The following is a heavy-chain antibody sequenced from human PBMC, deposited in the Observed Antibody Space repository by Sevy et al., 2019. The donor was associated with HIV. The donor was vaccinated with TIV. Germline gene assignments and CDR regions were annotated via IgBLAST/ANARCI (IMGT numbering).Heavy chain of an antibody. CDR3: VSLFLSYRSGWSYFDY. CDR2: IFSSGST. CDR1: GFTVNDKY. Sequence: GGSLRLSCAISGFTVNDKYIIWVRQAPGKGLEWVSVIFSSGSTYYEDSAKGRFTISRDNSKNKVYLQMNSVGAEDTAVYYCVSLFLSYRSGWSYFDYWGQGTLVTVSS. V-gene: IGHV3-66*01. D-gene: IGHD6-19*01. J-gene: IGHJ4*02.